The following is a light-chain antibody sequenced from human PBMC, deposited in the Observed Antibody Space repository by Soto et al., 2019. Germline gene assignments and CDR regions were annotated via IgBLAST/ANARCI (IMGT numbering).Light chain of an antibody. CDR1: QSVSSTY. V-gene: IGKV3-20*01. CDR2: GAS. CDR3: QQYGDSPWT. J-gene: IGKJ1*01. Sequence: EIVLTQSPGTLSLSPGERATLSCRASQSVSSTYLAWYQQKSGQAPRLLFYGASSRATGIPDRFSGSGSGTEFTLAISRLEPEDFAVYYCQQYGDSPWTFGQGTKVEIK.